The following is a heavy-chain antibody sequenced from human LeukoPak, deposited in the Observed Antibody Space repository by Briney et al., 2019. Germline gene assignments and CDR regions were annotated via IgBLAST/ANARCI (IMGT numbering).Heavy chain of an antibody. J-gene: IGHJ4*02. V-gene: IGHV3-7*03. CDR2: IKQDGREI. D-gene: IGHD5-24*01. Sequence: GGSLRLSCAASGFTFSSYAMSWVRQAPGKGLEWVANIKQDGREIYYVDSVRGRFTISRDNAKNSLYLQMNRLRAEDTAVYYCAKDVEMATIIWVIDYWGQGTLVTVSS. CDR3: AKDVEMATIIWVIDY. CDR1: GFTFSSYA.